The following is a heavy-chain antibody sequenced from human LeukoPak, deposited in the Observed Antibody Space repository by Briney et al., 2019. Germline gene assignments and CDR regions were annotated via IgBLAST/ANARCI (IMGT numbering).Heavy chain of an antibody. CDR2: IQTDGSST. CDR3: AKYAVTLNWYFDL. D-gene: IGHD2-21*02. Sequence: PAGGSLRLSCAASGFTFSSYWMHWVRHAPGKGLVWVSRIQTDGSSTNYADSVKGRFTISRDNSKNTLYLQMNSLRAEDTAVYYCAKYAVTLNWYFDLWGRGTLVTVSS. CDR1: GFTFSSYW. V-gene: IGHV3-74*01. J-gene: IGHJ2*01.